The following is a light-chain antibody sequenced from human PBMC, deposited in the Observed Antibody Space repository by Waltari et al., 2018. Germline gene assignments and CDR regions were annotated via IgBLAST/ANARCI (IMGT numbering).Light chain of an antibody. CDR1: QSVGSN. J-gene: IGKJ1*01. CDR3: QQFNNWPRT. Sequence: EIVMMQSPATLSVSPGERITLSCRASQSVGSNLAWYQQKPGHTPRLLIYGASTRATGIPARFSGSGSGTEFTLTISSLQSEDFAAYYCQQFNNWPRTFGQGTKVEIK. CDR2: GAS. V-gene: IGKV3-15*01.